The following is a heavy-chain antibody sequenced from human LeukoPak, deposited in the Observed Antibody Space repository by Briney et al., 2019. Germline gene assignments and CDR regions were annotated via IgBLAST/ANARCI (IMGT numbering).Heavy chain of an antibody. CDR3: ARGLTIEHWFDP. D-gene: IGHD3-10*01. CDR1: GFTFSGSA. J-gene: IGHJ5*02. V-gene: IGHV3-73*01. CDR2: IRSKANSYAT. Sequence: GGSLRLSCAASGFTFSGSAMHWVRQASGKGLEWVGRIRSKANSYATAYAASVKGRFTISRDNAKNSLYLQMNSLRAEDTAVYYCARGLTIEHWFDPWGQGTLVTVSS.